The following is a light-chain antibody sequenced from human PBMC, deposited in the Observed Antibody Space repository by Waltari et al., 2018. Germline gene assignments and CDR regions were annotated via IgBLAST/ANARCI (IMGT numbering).Light chain of an antibody. CDR2: SNN. Sequence: QSVLTQPPSASGTPGQRVTISCSGSSSNIGRNTVNWYQQLPGPAPKLLIYSNNQRPSGVPDRFSGSKSGTSASLAISGLQSEDEADYYCAAWDDSLNVSYVFGTGTKVTVL. CDR1: SSNIGRNT. CDR3: AAWDDSLNVSYV. J-gene: IGLJ1*01. V-gene: IGLV1-44*01.